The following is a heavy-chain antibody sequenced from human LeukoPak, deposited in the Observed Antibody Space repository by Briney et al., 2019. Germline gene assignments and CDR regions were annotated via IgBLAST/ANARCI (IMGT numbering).Heavy chain of an antibody. CDR2: IYHSGST. CDR1: GYSISSGYY. CDR3: ARQQSDTSLFDP. J-gene: IGHJ5*02. D-gene: IGHD2-21*02. Sequence: SETLSLTCTVSGYSISSGYYWGWIRQPPGKGLEWIGSIYHSGSTYYNPSLRGRVTLSVDTSRNQFSLNLISVTAADTGVYFCARQQSDTSLFDPWGQGTLVTVSS. V-gene: IGHV4-38-2*02.